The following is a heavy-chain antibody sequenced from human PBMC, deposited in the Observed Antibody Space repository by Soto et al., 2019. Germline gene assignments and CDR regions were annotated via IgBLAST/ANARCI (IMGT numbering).Heavy chain of an antibody. Sequence: SETLSLTCIVSGGSISSGDYYWSWIRQHPGKGLEWIGYIHYSGSAYYNPSLKSRVTISVDTSKNQFSLKLSSVTAADTAVYYCARGYFAPQFQHWGQGTLVTVSS. D-gene: IGHD2-21*01. J-gene: IGHJ1*01. CDR1: GGSISSGDYY. CDR2: IHYSGSA. V-gene: IGHV4-31*03. CDR3: ARGYFAPQFQH.